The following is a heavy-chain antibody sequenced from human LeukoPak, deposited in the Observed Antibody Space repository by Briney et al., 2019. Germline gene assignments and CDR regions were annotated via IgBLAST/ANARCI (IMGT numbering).Heavy chain of an antibody. CDR3: ARAGYGVGDTAHHYFDY. CDR2: IHYSGST. V-gene: IGHV4-59*01. CDR1: GASISSFY. Sequence: SETLSLTCTVSGASISSFYWSWIRQPPGKGLECIGYIHYSGSTNYNPSLKSRVTMSVDTSKNQFSLKLSSVTAADTAVYYRARAGYGVGDTAHHYFDYWGQGTLVTVSS. J-gene: IGHJ4*02. D-gene: IGHD1-26*01.